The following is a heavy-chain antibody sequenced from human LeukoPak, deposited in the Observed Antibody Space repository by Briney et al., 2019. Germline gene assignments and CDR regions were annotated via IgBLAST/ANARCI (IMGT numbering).Heavy chain of an antibody. J-gene: IGHJ4*02. CDR1: GFTFGTYW. V-gene: IGHV3-74*01. D-gene: IGHD4-17*01. CDR2: INSDGSDT. Sequence: GGSLRLSCAASGFTFGTYWMHWVRQAPGEGLVWVSRINSDGSDTTYADSVKGRFTISRDNAKNTVYLQMNSLRAEDTAVYYCARGTFGDFNWGPGTLVSVSS. CDR3: ARGTFGDFN.